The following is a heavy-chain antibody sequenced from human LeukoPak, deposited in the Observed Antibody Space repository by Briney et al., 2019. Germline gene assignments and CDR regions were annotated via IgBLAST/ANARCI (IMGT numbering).Heavy chain of an antibody. Sequence: GGSLRLSCAASGFTFSSFWMSWVRQAPGGGLEWGANIKQDGSAKYYGDSVKGRFTVSRDNAKNSLYLQMNNLRAEDTAVYYCASTAAGTLRNAFDIWGQGTMVTVSS. CDR2: IKQDGSAK. CDR1: GFTFSSFW. J-gene: IGHJ3*02. V-gene: IGHV3-7*01. CDR3: ASTAAGTLRNAFDI. D-gene: IGHD6-13*01.